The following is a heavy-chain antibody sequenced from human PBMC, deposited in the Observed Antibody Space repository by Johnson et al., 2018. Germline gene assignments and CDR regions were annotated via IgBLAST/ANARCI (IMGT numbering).Heavy chain of an antibody. CDR1: GFTFSSHN. CDR2: ISSSSGTI. Sequence: VELVEAGGGLVQPGGSLRLCCAASGFTFSSHNMHWVRQAPGTGLEWVSYISSSSGTIYYAASGKGRFTISRDNAKNSLYLQMKSRRAEDTAVYYCARGGLLWFGELLFVAFDIWGQGTMVTVSS. D-gene: IGHD3-10*01. CDR3: ARGGLLWFGELLFVAFDI. V-gene: IGHV3-48*01. J-gene: IGHJ3*02.